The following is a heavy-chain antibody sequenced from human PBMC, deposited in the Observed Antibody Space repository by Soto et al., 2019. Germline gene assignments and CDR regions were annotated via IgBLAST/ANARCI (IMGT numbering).Heavy chain of an antibody. Sequence: ASVKVSCKVSGNTLTELSMHWVRQAPGKGLEWMGGFDPEDGETIYAQKFQGRVTMTEDTSTDTAYMELSSLRSEDTAVYYCATRPTYYYDSSGYRKYFQHWGQGTLVTVSS. D-gene: IGHD3-22*01. CDR3: ATRPTYYYDSSGYRKYFQH. J-gene: IGHJ1*01. V-gene: IGHV1-24*01. CDR1: GNTLTELS. CDR2: FDPEDGET.